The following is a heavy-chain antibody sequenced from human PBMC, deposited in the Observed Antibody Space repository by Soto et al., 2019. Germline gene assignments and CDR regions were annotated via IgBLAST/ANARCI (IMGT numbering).Heavy chain of an antibody. CDR1: GGSVNGYY. CDR3: ATRITVFGLLIPPFDP. D-gene: IGHD3-3*01. J-gene: IGHJ5*02. Sequence: KTSETLSLTCAVYGGSVNGYYCNCIRHPPLKGLEWIGEINHTGGTHYNPSLKSRVTMSVDTSKNQFSLRLSSVTAADTAIYYCATRITVFGLLIPPFDPWGQGTQVTVSS. CDR2: INHTGGT. V-gene: IGHV4-34*01.